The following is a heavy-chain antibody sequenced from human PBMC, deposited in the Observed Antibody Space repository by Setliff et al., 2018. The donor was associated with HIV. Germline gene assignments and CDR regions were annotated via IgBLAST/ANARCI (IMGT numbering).Heavy chain of an antibody. CDR1: GFTFSSYS. CDR2: ISSSSSYI. Sequence: PGGSLRLSCAASGFTFSSYSMNWVRQAPGKGLEWVSSISSSSSYIYYADSVKGRFTISRDNAKNSLYLQMNSLRAEDTAVYYCARDRYPRYYDILTGYYRRDAFDIWGQGTMVTVSS. J-gene: IGHJ3*02. CDR3: ARDRYPRYYDILTGYYRRDAFDI. V-gene: IGHV3-21*01. D-gene: IGHD3-9*01.